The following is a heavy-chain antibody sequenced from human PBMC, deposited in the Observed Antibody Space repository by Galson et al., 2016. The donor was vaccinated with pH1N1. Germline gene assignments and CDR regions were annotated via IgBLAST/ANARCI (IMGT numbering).Heavy chain of an antibody. J-gene: IGHJ4*02. CDR3: ARGLVAPV. CDR2: ISPSGIT. V-gene: IGHV4-39*07. Sequence: SETLSLTCTVSGGSISRGAYYWTWIRQHPVKGLEWIGDISPSGITNYNPSLKSRLTISIDTTKKQFSLKVNSMTAADTAIYYCARGLVAPVWGQGTLVTVSS. CDR1: GGSISRGAYY. D-gene: IGHD2-15*01.